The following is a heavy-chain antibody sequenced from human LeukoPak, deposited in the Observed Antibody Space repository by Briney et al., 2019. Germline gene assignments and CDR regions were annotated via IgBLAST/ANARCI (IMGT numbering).Heavy chain of an antibody. Sequence: PGGSLRLSCAASGFTFSSYSMNWVRQAPGKGLEWVASISSSSSYIYYADSVKGRFTISRDNAKTPLYLQMNSLRAEDTAVYYCARVNSGSYHHNGAFDIWGQGTMVTVSS. CDR1: GFTFSSYS. J-gene: IGHJ3*02. V-gene: IGHV3-21*01. CDR3: ARVNSGSYHHNGAFDI. CDR2: ISSSSSYI. D-gene: IGHD1-26*01.